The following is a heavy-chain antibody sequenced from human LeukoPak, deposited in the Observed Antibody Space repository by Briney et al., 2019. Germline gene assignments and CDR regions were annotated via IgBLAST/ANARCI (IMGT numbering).Heavy chain of an antibody. CDR1: GYTFTSYD. CDR3: ARFPNYDFWSGYYAVDY. CDR2: MNPNSGNT. D-gene: IGHD3-3*01. V-gene: IGHV1-8*01. Sequence: ASVTVSCKASGYTFTSYDINWVRQATGQGLEWMGWMNPNSGNTGYAQKFQGRVTKTRNTSISTAYMELSSLRSEDTAVYYCARFPNYDFWSGYYAVDYWGQGTLVTVSS. J-gene: IGHJ4*02.